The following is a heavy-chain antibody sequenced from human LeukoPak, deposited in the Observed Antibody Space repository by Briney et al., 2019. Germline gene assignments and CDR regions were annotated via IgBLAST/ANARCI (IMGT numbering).Heavy chain of an antibody. V-gene: IGHV4-38-2*02. CDR2: IYYSGST. CDR1: GYSISSGYY. CDR3: ARYSYDRSGYYYYFDY. Sequence: SETLSLTCTVSGYSISSGYYWGWIRQSPGKGLEWIGNIYYSGSTYYNPSLKSRVTISVDTSKNQFSLKLSSVTAADTAVYYCARYSYDRSGYYYYFDYWGQGTLLTVSS. J-gene: IGHJ4*02. D-gene: IGHD3-22*01.